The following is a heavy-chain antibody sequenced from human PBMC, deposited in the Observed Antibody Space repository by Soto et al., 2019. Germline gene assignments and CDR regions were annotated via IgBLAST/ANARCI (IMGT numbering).Heavy chain of an antibody. CDR2: ITDDGSNK. CDR1: GFTFSSYG. V-gene: IGHV3-30*18. CDR3: AKEWVYDTSSSTFDY. Sequence: QVQLVESGGGVVQPGRSLRLSCAASGFTFSSYGMHWVRQAPGKGLEWVAVITDDGSNKYYADSVKGRFTISRNNSKNYLYLPMNILIAEVTAVYYGAKEWVYDTSSSTFDYWGQGTLVTVSS. J-gene: IGHJ4*02. D-gene: IGHD3-22*01.